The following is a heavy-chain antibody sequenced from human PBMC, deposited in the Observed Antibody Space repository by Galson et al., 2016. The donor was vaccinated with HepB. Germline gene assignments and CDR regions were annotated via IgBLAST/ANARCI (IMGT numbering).Heavy chain of an antibody. CDR3: ARDEGFYNGMDV. D-gene: IGHD2-2*02. CDR2: IHDSGNT. J-gene: IGHJ6*02. CDR1: SDPVTSGTYY. V-gene: IGHV4-61*01. Sequence: SETLSLTCTVSSDPVTSGTYYWSWVRQSPGKGLDWIGYIHDSGNTNYNPSIKSRVTISRDTSKNQFFLELTSVTAADTAVYYCARDEGFYNGMDVWAKGPRSPSP.